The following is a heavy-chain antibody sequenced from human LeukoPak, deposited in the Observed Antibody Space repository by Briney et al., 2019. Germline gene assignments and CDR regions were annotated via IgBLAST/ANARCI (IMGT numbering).Heavy chain of an antibody. Sequence: SVKVSCKTSGYTFRDYYIHWVRQSPGQGLEWMGWIDPKSGGTDSAEKFQGRGVNTRAPASGTGHLEVCRWKSEDPGLYYCARIGVVRGITVNWGQGTLVTVSS. CDR3: ARIGVVRGITVN. CDR2: IDPKSGGT. D-gene: IGHD3-10*01. J-gene: IGHJ1*01. V-gene: IGHV1-2*01. CDR1: GYTFRDYY.